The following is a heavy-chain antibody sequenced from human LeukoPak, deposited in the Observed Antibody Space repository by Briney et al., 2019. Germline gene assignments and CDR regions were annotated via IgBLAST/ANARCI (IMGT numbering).Heavy chain of an antibody. D-gene: IGHD6-6*01. CDR3: VKAVVRAWPGDY. CDR1: GFTFSSYA. V-gene: IGHV3-64D*06. J-gene: IGHJ4*02. Sequence: PGRSLRLSCAASGFTFSSYAMHWVRQAPGKGLEYVSAISSNGGSTYYADSVKGRFTISRDSSKNTLYLQMSSLRAEDTAVYYCVKAVVRAWPGDYWGQGTLVTVSS. CDR2: ISSNGGST.